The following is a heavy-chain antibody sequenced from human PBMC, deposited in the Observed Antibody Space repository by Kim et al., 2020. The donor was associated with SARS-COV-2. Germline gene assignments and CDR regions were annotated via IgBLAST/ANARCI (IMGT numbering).Heavy chain of an antibody. CDR3: AGDYGDPDWLDP. CDR2: IYKSEGVYNSNET. V-gene: IGHV4-30-4*01. Sequence: SETLSLTCTVSGGSVSSGDYYWSWIRQRPGKGLEWIGHIYKSEGVYNSNETYYNPSLKSRIIISVDTSKNQFSLKLPSVTAADTGVYYCAGDYGDPDWLDPWGQGSLVTVSP. CDR1: GGSVSSGDYY. J-gene: IGHJ5*02. D-gene: IGHD4-17*01.